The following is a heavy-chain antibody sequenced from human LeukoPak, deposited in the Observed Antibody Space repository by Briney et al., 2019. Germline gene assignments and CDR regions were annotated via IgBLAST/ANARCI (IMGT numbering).Heavy chain of an antibody. D-gene: IGHD3-3*01. CDR2: IYWNDDK. V-gene: IGHV2-5*01. Sequence: ESGPTLVKPTQTLTLTCTFSGFSLSTSGVGVGWIRQPPGKALEWLALIYWNDDKRYSPSLKSRLTITKDTSKNQVVLTMTNMDPVDTATYYCAHRPPIFGVVTRGVDNWFDPWGQGTLVTVSS. J-gene: IGHJ5*02. CDR3: AHRPPIFGVVTRGVDNWFDP. CDR1: GFSLSTSGVG.